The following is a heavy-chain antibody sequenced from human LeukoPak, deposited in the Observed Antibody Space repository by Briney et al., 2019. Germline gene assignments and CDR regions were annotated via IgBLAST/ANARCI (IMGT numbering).Heavy chain of an antibody. CDR1: GFTFSNTW. D-gene: IGHD5-24*01. V-gene: IGHV4-4*02. J-gene: IGHJ4*02. Sequence: GSLRLSCVGSGFTFSNTWLNWVRQPPGKGLEWIGEIYHNGNTNYNPSLKSRVTISVDKSKNQFSLKLRSVTAADTAVYYCATSRDGYNKFDYWGQGTLVTVSS. CDR2: IYHNGNT. CDR3: ATSRDGYNKFDY.